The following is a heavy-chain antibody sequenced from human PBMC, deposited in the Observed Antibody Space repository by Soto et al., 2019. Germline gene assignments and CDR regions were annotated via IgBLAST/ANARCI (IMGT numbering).Heavy chain of an antibody. V-gene: IGHV1-69*13. Sequence: ASVKVSCKASGGTFSSYAISWVRQAPGQGLEWMGGIIPIFGTANYAQKFQGRVTITADESTSTAYMELSSLRSEDTAVYYCARTSTVGIYKDYYYYYGYDVWRQGTTVT. CDR3: ARTSTVGIYKDYYYYYGYDV. D-gene: IGHD4-17*01. J-gene: IGHJ6*01. CDR1: GGTFSSYA. CDR2: IIPIFGTA.